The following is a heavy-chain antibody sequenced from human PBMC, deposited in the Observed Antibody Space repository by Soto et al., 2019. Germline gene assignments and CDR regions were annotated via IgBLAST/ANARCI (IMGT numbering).Heavy chain of an antibody. Sequence: ASVKVSCKASGYTFTSFGIHWVRQAPGQRLEWMGWINPGNGDTKYSQKFQGRVTITRDTSATTAYMELSGLRSEDTTVYYYARDTDSSSDDWGQGTLVTVSS. CDR2: INPGNGDT. CDR1: GYTFTSFG. D-gene: IGHD6-6*01. J-gene: IGHJ4*02. CDR3: ARDTDSSSDD. V-gene: IGHV1-3*01.